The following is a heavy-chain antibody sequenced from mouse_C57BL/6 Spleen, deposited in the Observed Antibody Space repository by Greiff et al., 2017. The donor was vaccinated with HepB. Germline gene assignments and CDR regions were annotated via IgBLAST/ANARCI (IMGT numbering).Heavy chain of an antibody. D-gene: IGHD1-1*01. V-gene: IGHV1-55*01. CDR3: ARKGITTVVEGYFDV. J-gene: IGHJ1*03. CDR2: IYPGSGST. Sequence: VQLQQPGAELVKPGASVKMSCKASGYTFTSYWITWVKQRPGQGLEWIGDIYPGSGSTNYNEKFKSKATLTVDTSSSTAYMQLSSLTSEDSAVYYCARKGITTVVEGYFDVWGTGTTVTVSS. CDR1: GYTFTSYW.